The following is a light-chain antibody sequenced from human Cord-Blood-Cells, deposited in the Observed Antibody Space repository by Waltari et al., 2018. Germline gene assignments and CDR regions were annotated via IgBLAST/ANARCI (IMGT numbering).Light chain of an antibody. J-gene: IGKJ3*01. CDR2: AAS. Sequence: DIQMTQSPSSLSASVGDRVTITGRASQSISSDLNWYQQKPGKAPKRLIYAASGLQGGVPARVRGSGSGTDFSRTISSLQPEEFATYYCQQSYSTRVTGGPGTRVGIK. CDR3: QQSYSTRVT. V-gene: IGKV1-39*01. CDR1: QSISSD.